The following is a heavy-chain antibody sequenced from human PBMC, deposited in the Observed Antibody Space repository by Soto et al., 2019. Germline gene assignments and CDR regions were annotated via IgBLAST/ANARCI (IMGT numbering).Heavy chain of an antibody. CDR3: ARDRPKNYDFWSGYQEGYYYGMDV. CDR2: ISSSSSYI. J-gene: IGHJ6*02. CDR1: GFTFSSYS. V-gene: IGHV3-21*01. D-gene: IGHD3-3*01. Sequence: GGSLRLSCAASGFTFSSYSMNWVRQAPGKGLEWVSSISSSSSYIYYADSVKGRFTISRDNAKNSLYLQMNSLRAEDTAVYYCARDRPKNYDFWSGYQEGYYYGMDVWGQGTPVTVSS.